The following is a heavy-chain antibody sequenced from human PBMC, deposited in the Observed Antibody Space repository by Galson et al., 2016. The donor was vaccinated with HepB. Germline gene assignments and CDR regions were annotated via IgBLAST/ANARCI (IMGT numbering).Heavy chain of an antibody. D-gene: IGHD4-23*01. CDR3: AGQRQGNFPFDY. V-gene: IGHV3-23*01. CDR2: ISGTSITT. Sequence: SLRLSCAASGFTFSNYAMSWVRQAPVKGLEWVSAISGTSITTLYADSVRGRFTISRDNSKNTLYLQMSSLRDDDTAVYFCAGQRQGNFPFDYWGQGTLVTVSS. CDR1: GFTFSNYA. J-gene: IGHJ4*02.